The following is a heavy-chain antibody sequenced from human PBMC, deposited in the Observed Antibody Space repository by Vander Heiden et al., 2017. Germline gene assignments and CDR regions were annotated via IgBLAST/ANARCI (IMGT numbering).Heavy chain of an antibody. CDR1: AITFSDYY. Sequence: QVQLVESGGGLVQPGGSLNISWAASAITFSDYYIRWIRQAPGKGLEWVSYISSSGSTIYYADSVKGRFTISRDNAKNSLYLQMNSRRAEDTAVYYCAGGYSYGGRDAFDIWGQGTMVTVSS. D-gene: IGHD5-18*01. V-gene: IGHV3-11*01. CDR3: AGGYSYGGRDAFDI. J-gene: IGHJ3*02. CDR2: ISSSGSTI.